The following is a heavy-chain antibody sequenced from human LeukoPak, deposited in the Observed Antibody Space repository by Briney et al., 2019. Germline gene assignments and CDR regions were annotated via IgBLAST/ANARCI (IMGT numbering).Heavy chain of an antibody. J-gene: IGHJ5*02. CDR2: ISAYNGNT. CDR3: ARDGFKVRGVLDWFDP. V-gene: IGHV1-18*01. CDR1: GYTFTSYG. Sequence: GASVKVSCKASGYTFTSYGISWVRQAPGQGLEWMGWISAYNGNTNYAQKLQGRVTMTTDTSTSTAYMELRNLRSDDTAVYYCARDGFKVRGVLDWFDPWGQGTLVTVSS. D-gene: IGHD3-10*01.